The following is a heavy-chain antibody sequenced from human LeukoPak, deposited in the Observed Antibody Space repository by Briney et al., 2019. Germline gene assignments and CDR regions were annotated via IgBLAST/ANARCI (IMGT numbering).Heavy chain of an antibody. V-gene: IGHV4-31*01. CDR1: GVSISSGDYY. J-gene: IGHJ5*02. D-gene: IGHD3-10*01. CDR3: ARDFYGSGSSPLGFDP. Sequence: SETLSLTCTVSGVSISSGDYYWTWIRQLPGKGLEWIGYISSSGITKYNPFLKSQFTVSSDTSKNQFSLKLTSVTAADTGMYYCARDFYGSGSSPLGFDPWGQGTLVTVSS. CDR2: ISSSGIT.